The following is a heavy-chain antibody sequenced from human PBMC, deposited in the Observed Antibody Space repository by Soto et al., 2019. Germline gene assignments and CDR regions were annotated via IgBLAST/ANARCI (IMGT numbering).Heavy chain of an antibody. D-gene: IGHD4-4*01. CDR1: GGSFTSNNW. CDR3: ARRDPVTSVDY. J-gene: IGHJ4*02. Sequence: SETLSLTCAVSGGSFTSNNWWTWVRQPPGQGLEWIGGIYRTGSTNYNPSLKSRVTISLDKSENQFSLKVTSLTAADTAVYYCARRDPVTSVDYWGQGTLVTVSS. V-gene: IGHV4-4*02. CDR2: IYRTGST.